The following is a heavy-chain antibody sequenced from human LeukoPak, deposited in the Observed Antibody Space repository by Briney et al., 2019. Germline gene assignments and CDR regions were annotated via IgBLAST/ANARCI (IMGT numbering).Heavy chain of an antibody. V-gene: IGHV3-7*01. CDR3: ATDRGWRTSGYYLYYFEY. CDR2: IKHDGSEK. CDR1: EFIFTNYF. D-gene: IGHD3-3*01. Sequence: GGSLRLSCAASEFIFTNYFMSWVRQAPGKGLEWVASIKHDGSEKYYVDSVRGRFTISRDNTMNPLYLRMSSLRAEDTAVYYCATDRGWRTSGYYLYYFEYWGQGTLVTYSS. J-gene: IGHJ4*02.